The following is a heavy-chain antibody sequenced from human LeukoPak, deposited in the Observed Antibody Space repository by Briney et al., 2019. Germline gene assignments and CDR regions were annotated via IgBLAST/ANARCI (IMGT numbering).Heavy chain of an antibody. J-gene: IGHJ6*02. CDR1: GGSISSYY. Sequence: PSGTLSLPCTVSGGSISSYYWSWIRQPAGKGLEWIGRIFTSGSSNYNPSLKSRVTMSVDTSKNQFSLNLTSVTAADTAVYYCAREDGGNSWRGMDVWGQGTTVTVSS. CDR2: IFTSGSS. D-gene: IGHD4-23*01. CDR3: AREDGGNSWRGMDV. V-gene: IGHV4-4*07.